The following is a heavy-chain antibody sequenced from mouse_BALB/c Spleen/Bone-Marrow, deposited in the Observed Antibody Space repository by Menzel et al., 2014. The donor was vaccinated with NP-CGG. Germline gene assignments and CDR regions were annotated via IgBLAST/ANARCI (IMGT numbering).Heavy chain of an antibody. J-gene: IGHJ3*01. D-gene: IGHD2-3*01. CDR3: ARAGYYTLFAY. CDR1: GYTFTDYN. Sequence: EVQLQQSGPELAKPGASVKITCKASGYTFTDYNMDWVKQSHGKSLEWIGNINPNNGGTIYNQKFKGKATLTVDKSSTTAYMELRSLTSEDTAVYYCARAGYYTLFAYWGQGTLVTVSA. CDR2: INPNNGGT. V-gene: IGHV1-18*01.